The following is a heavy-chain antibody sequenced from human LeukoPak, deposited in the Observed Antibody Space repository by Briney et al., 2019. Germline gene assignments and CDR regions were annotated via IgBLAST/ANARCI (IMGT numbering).Heavy chain of an antibody. Sequence: GGSLRLSCAASGFTFSSYSMNWVRQAPGKGLEWVSYISSSSSTIYYADSVKGRFTISRDNAKNSLYLQMNSLRAEDTAVYYCAGQGYSGSYYLDYWGQGTLVTDSS. V-gene: IGHV3-48*01. D-gene: IGHD1-26*01. CDR3: AGQGYSGSYYLDY. J-gene: IGHJ4*02. CDR1: GFTFSSYS. CDR2: ISSSSSTI.